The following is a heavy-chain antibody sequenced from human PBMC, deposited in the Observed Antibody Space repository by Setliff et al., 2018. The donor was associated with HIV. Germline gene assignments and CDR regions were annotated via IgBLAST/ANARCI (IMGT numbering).Heavy chain of an antibody. CDR1: GGSISSGNYY. J-gene: IGHJ4*02. CDR3: ARHDNYDSSGYYNLYYFDY. V-gene: IGHV4-61*09. D-gene: IGHD3-22*01. CDR2: VYTDGST. Sequence: PSETLSLTCTVSGGSISSGNYYWSWIRVPAGKGLEWIGHVYTDGSTNYNPSLNSRVTISVDMSKNQFSLKMNSLTAADTAVYYCARHDNYDSSGYYNLYYFDYWGQGTLVTVSS.